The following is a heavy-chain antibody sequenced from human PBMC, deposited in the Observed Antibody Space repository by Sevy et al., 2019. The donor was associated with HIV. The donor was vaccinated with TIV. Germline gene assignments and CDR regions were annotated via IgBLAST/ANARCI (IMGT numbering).Heavy chain of an antibody. CDR3: TRDHWDDGSGSFYFAI. Sequence: GGSLRLSCAASGFSVRDNSMSWVRQAPGQGLEWVSVISAGISTYYAESVQGRFTISRDISGNMVYLQMNSLRPEDTAHYYCTRDHWDDGSGSFYFAIWGQGTLVTVSS. V-gene: IGHV3-66*01. J-gene: IGHJ4*02. CDR2: ISAGIST. D-gene: IGHD3-10*01. CDR1: GFSVRDNS.